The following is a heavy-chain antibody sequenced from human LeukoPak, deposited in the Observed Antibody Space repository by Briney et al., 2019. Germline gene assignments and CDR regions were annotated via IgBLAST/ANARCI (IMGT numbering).Heavy chain of an antibody. J-gene: IGHJ4*02. D-gene: IGHD2-8*01. CDR1: GGTFSSYA. Sequence: GASVKVSCKASGGTFSSYAISWVRQAPGQGLEWMGGIIPIFGTASYAQKFQGRVTMTRDMSTSTVYMELSSLRSEDTAVYYCARDNDFDYWGQGTLVTVSS. V-gene: IGHV1-69*05. CDR2: IIPIFGTA. CDR3: ARDNDFDY.